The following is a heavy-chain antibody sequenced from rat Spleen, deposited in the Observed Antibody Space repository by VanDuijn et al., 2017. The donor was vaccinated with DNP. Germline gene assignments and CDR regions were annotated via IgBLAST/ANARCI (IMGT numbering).Heavy chain of an antibody. CDR3: ARKKDTYYAMDA. Sequence: EVQLVESGGGLVQPGRSLKLSCAASGFTFSNYYMAWVRQAPKKGLEWVATISTSGSRTYYPDSVKGRFTISRDNAKSSLYLQMNSLKSEDTATYYCARKKDTYYAMDAWGQGTSVTVSS. CDR1: GFTFSNYY. D-gene: IGHD2-2*01. V-gene: IGHV5-25*01. CDR2: ISTSGSRT. J-gene: IGHJ4*01.